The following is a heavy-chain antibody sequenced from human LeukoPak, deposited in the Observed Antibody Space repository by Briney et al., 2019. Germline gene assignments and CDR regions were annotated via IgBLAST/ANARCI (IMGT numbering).Heavy chain of an antibody. CDR1: GFTFSSYS. CDR2: ISSSSSTI. D-gene: IGHD2-15*01. V-gene: IGHV3-48*01. Sequence: GGSLRLSCAASGFTFSSYSMNWVRQAPGKGLEWVSYISSSSSTIYYADSVKGRFTISRDNAKNSLYLQMNSLRAEDTAVYYCARVKRQGSTSFDYWGQGTLVTVSS. J-gene: IGHJ4*02. CDR3: ARVKRQGSTSFDY.